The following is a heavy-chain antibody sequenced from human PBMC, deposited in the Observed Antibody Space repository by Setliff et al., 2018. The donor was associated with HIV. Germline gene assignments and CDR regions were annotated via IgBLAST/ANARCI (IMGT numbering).Heavy chain of an antibody. V-gene: IGHV3-11*04. CDR1: GFTFSDYY. Sequence: NPGGSLRLSCTASGFTFSDYYMSWIRQAPGKGLEWISYISSSGTTMHYADSVKGRFTIFRDNAKNSLYLHMKSMSVEDTTVYYSARARGSGSYPLDYWGQGTLVTVSA. D-gene: IGHD3-10*01. CDR3: ARARGSGSYPLDY. CDR2: ISSSGTTM. J-gene: IGHJ4*02.